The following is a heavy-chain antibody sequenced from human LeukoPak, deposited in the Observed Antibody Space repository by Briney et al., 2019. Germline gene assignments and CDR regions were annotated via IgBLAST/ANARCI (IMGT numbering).Heavy chain of an antibody. D-gene: IGHD2-15*01. CDR3: VRDNPRCCGVVPANVDDY. CDR1: GFTFSSYW. J-gene: IGHJ4*02. Sequence: GGSLRLSCAASGFTFSSYWMSWVRQAPGKGLEWVANIKQDGSEKYYVDSVKGRFTISRDNAKNSLYLQMNSLRAEDTAVYYCVRDNPRCCGVVPANVDDYWGQGTLVTVSS. V-gene: IGHV3-7*01. CDR2: IKQDGSEK.